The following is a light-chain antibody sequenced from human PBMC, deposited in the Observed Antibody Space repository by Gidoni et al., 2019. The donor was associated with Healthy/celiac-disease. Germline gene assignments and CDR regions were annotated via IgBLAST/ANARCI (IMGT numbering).Light chain of an antibody. J-gene: IGKJ3*01. CDR3: QQSYSTPRT. CDR2: AAS. Sequence: DIQLTHSPSSLSASVGDRVTITCRASQSISSYLIWYQQKPGEAPKLLIYAASCLQGGVPSRCSSSRSGTDYTLTISSLLPEDFATYYCQQSYSTPRTFGRGTKVDIK. CDR1: QSISSY. V-gene: IGKV1-39*01.